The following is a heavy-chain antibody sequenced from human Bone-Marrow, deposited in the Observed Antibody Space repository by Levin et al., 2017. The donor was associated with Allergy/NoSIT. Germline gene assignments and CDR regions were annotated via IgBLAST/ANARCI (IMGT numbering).Heavy chain of an antibody. CDR2: IYSSGST. CDR1: GGSISSHY. J-gene: IGHJ2*01. CDR3: ARDIIYDGSGYYYCYFDL. D-gene: IGHD3-22*01. Sequence: SQTLSLTCTVSGGSISSHYWSWIRQPAGKGLEWIGRIYSSGSTNYNPSLTSRVTMSVDASKNQFSLKLTSVTAADTAVYYCARDIIYDGSGYYYCYFDLGGRGTLVTVSS. V-gene: IGHV4-4*07.